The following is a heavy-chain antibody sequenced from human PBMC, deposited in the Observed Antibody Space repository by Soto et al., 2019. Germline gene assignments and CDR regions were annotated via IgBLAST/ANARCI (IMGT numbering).Heavy chain of an antibody. CDR1: GFTFSSYW. J-gene: IGHJ6*02. Sequence: EVQLVESGGGLVQPGGSLRLSCAASGFTFSSYWMSWVRQAPGKGLEWVANIKQDGSEKYYVDSVKGRFTISRDNAKNSLYLHRHSLRAEDTAVYYCAREAAVAGTHYYYGMDVWGQGTTVTVSS. D-gene: IGHD6-19*01. CDR2: IKQDGSEK. V-gene: IGHV3-7*01. CDR3: AREAAVAGTHYYYGMDV.